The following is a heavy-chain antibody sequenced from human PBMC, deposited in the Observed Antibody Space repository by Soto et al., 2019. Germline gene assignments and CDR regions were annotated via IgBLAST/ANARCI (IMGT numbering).Heavy chain of an antibody. CDR3: ARVSLPYYYYGIDV. V-gene: IGHV1-2*02. D-gene: IGHD3-16*02. CDR2: INPNSGGT. CDR1: GYTFTGYY. J-gene: IGHJ6*02. Sequence: ASVKVSCKASGYTFTGYYMHWVRQAPGQGLEWMGWINPNSGGTNYAQKFQGRVTMTRDTSISTAYMELSRLRSDDTAVYYSARVSLPYYYYGIDVSGQGTRVAVSS.